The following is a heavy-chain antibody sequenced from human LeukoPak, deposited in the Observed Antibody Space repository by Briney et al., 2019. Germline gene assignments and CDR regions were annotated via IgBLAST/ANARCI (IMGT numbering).Heavy chain of an antibody. CDR3: ARSWIRLGYFDY. CDR1: GGSISSGGYY. V-gene: IGHV4-61*08. Sequence: PSQTLSLTCTVSGGSISSGGYYWSWIRQPPGKGLEWIGYIYYSGSTNYNPSLKSRVTISVDTSKNQFSMKLSSVTAADTAVYYCARSWIRLGYFDYWGQGTLVTVSS. J-gene: IGHJ4*02. D-gene: IGHD5-18*01. CDR2: IYYSGST.